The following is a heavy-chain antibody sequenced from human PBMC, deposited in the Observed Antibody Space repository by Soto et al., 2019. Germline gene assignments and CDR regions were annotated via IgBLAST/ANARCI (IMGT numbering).Heavy chain of an antibody. J-gene: IGHJ5*02. D-gene: IGHD3-22*01. CDR1: GGSISSYY. CDR3: ARSSEEDYYDNSGSNLFDP. Sequence: QVQLQESGPGLVKPSETLSLTCTVSGGSISSYYWSWIRQPPGKGLEWIGYIYYSGSTNYNPSLKSRVTITVDTSKNQFSLRLSSDTAADTAVYYGARSSEEDYYDNSGSNLFDPWGQGTLVTVSS. CDR2: IYYSGST. V-gene: IGHV4-59*01.